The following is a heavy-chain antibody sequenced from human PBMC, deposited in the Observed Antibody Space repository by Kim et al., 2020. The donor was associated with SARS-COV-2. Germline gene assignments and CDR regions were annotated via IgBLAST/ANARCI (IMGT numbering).Heavy chain of an antibody. CDR2: ITYSGSP. CDR3: ARGPLPPYYPVSSGFSY. Sequence: SETLSLTCTIYGGSFSGYYWSWIRQPPGKGLEWIGEITYSGSPNYNPPLKSGVTISGDTSKNQFSLNLKAMTAAETAVYYCARGPLPPYYPVSSGFSYWGQGTLLTVSS. D-gene: IGHD3-22*01. CDR1: GGSFSGYY. J-gene: IGHJ4*02. V-gene: IGHV4-34*01.